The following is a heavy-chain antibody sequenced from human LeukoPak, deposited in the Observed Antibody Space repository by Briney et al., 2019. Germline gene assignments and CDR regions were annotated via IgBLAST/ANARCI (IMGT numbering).Heavy chain of an antibody. CDR1: GFTFDDYA. CDR3: AKDEGYSSGWANFDY. CDR2: ISWNSGSI. D-gene: IGHD6-19*01. J-gene: IGHJ4*02. V-gene: IGHV3-9*01. Sequence: PGGSLRLSCAASGFTFDDYAMPWVRQAPGKGLEWVSGISWNSGSIGYADSVKGRFTISRDNAKNSLYLQMNSLRAEDTALYYCAKDEGYSSGWANFDYWGQGTLVTVSS.